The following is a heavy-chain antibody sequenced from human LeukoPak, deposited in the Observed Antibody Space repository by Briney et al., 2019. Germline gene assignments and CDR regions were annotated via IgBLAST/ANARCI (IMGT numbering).Heavy chain of an antibody. D-gene: IGHD2-2*01. J-gene: IGHJ4*02. CDR1: GFTFDDYA. CDR2: LSWNSGNL. V-gene: IGHV3-9*01. Sequence: SGGSLRLSCAAAGFTFDDYAMHWVRQAPGKGLEWVSGLSWNSGNLGYADSVRGRFTISRDNAKNSLYLQMNSLRAEDTALYYCAKGSPDCRSGSCYFDYWGQGTLVTVSS. CDR3: AKGSPDCRSGSCYFDY.